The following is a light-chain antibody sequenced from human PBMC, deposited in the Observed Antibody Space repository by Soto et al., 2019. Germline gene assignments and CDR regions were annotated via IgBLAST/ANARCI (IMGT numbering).Light chain of an antibody. CDR3: QLSDSNPYT. J-gene: IGKJ2*01. CDR1: QTISTY. V-gene: IGKV1-39*01. Sequence: DIQMTQSPSSLSASVGDRVTITCRASQTISTYLNWYQQKPGKAPRLLIYDASSLLSGVPSRFSGSGSGTDFTLTIASLKPEDFSTYYCQLSDSNPYTFGQGTKVEI. CDR2: DAS.